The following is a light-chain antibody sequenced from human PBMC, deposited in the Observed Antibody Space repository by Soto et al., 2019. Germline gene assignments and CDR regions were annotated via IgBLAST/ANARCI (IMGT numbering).Light chain of an antibody. CDR1: SSDVGGYNY. V-gene: IGLV2-14*01. J-gene: IGLJ1*01. Sequence: ALTQPASVSGSPGRSITISCTGTSSDVGGYNYVSWYQQHPGKAPKLMIYEVSNRPSGVSNRFSGSKSGNTASLTISGLQAEDEADYYCSSYTSSSNYVFGTGTKVTVL. CDR3: SSYTSSSNYV. CDR2: EVS.